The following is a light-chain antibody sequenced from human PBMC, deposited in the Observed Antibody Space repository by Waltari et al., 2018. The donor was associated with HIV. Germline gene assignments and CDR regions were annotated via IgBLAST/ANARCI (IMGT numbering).Light chain of an antibody. CDR3: QSYDSSLSGYV. J-gene: IGLJ1*01. CDR2: GTR. CDR1: SSHIGAGYD. Sequence: QSVLTQPPSVSGAPGQRVTISCTGSSSHIGAGYDVHWYQQLPGTAPKLLIYGTRNRPSGVPDRFSGSKSGTSASLAITGLQAEDEADYYCQSYDSSLSGYVFGTGTKVTVL. V-gene: IGLV1-40*01.